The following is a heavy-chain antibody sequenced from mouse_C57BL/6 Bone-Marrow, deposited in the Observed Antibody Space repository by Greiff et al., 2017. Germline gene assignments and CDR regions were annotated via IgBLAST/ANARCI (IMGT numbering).Heavy chain of an antibody. D-gene: IGHD2-3*01. CDR1: GYTFTSYD. V-gene: IGHV1-85*01. Sequence: QVQLKESGPELVKPGASVTLSCKASGYTFTSYDINWVKQRPGQGLEWIGWIYPRDGSTKYNEKFKGKATLTVDTSSSTAYMELHSLTSEDSAVYCCAGDGYPYAMDYWGQGTSVTVSS. CDR3: AGDGYPYAMDY. CDR2: IYPRDGST. J-gene: IGHJ4*01.